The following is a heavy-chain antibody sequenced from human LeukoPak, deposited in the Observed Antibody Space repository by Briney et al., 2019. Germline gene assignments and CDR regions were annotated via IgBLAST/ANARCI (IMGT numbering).Heavy chain of an antibody. CDR1: GYTFTSYD. Sequence: GASVKVSCKASGYTFTSYDINWVRQASGQGLEWMGWISAYNGNTNYAQKFQGGVTMTTDTSTSTAYMGLRSLRSDDTAVYYCARSPRGYYGSGSYYVDYWGQGTLVTVSS. CDR2: ISAYNGNT. V-gene: IGHV1-18*01. CDR3: ARSPRGYYGSGSYYVDY. D-gene: IGHD3-10*01. J-gene: IGHJ4*02.